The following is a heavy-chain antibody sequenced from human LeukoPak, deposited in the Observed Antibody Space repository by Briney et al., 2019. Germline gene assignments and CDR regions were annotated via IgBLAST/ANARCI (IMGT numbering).Heavy chain of an antibody. J-gene: IGHJ4*02. Sequence: SETLSLTCTVSGGSIINYYWTWIRQPPGKGLEWIGYIYYSGYTNYNPSLESRVTISVDTSKNQFSLKLSSVTAADTAVYYCASGDSTTWSGHYFNYWGQGTLVTVSS. CDR3: ASGDSTTWSGHYFNY. CDR2: IYYSGYT. D-gene: IGHD6-13*01. V-gene: IGHV4-59*01. CDR1: GGSIINYY.